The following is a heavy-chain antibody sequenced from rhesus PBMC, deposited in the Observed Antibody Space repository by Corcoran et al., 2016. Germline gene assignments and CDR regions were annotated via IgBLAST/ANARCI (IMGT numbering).Heavy chain of an antibody. Sequence: EVQLVESGGGLVQPGGSLRLSCAASGFTFSSYGMHWVRQAPGKGLEWVAVISCGGSKKYYADTEKDRFTISRDNSKNMLYLQISNLKLEDTAVYYCARDGGILQYLDWSAFDYWGQGVLVTVSS. J-gene: IGHJ4*01. V-gene: IGHV3-54*02. D-gene: IGHD3-3*01. CDR1: GFTFSSYG. CDR2: ISCGGSKK. CDR3: ARDGGILQYLDWSAFDY.